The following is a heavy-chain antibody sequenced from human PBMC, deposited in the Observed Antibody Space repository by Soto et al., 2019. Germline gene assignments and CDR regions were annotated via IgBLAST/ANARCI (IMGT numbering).Heavy chain of an antibody. Sequence: GASVKVSCKASGGTFSSYAISWVRQAPGQGLEWMGGIIPIFGTANYAQKFQGRVTITADESTSTAYMELSSLRSEDTAVYYCARASYWGDFSTTNWFDPWGQGTLVTVSS. V-gene: IGHV1-69*13. CDR1: GGTFSSYA. CDR3: ARASYWGDFSTTNWFDP. J-gene: IGHJ5*02. CDR2: IIPIFGTA. D-gene: IGHD3-3*01.